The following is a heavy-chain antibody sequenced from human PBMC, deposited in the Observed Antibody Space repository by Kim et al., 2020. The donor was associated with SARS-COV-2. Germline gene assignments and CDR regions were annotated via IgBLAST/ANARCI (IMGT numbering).Heavy chain of an antibody. Sequence: GGSLRLSCAASGFTFSSYGIHWVRQAPGKGLEWVAYIWYDGSNKYYVDSVKGRFTISRDNSKNTVFLQMNSLRVEDTAMYYCARGSVVPTNLVALDIWGQGTMVTVSS. CDR3: ARGSVVPTNLVALDI. CDR2: IWYDGSNK. D-gene: IGHD2-15*01. J-gene: IGHJ3*02. V-gene: IGHV3-33*01. CDR1: GFTFSSYG.